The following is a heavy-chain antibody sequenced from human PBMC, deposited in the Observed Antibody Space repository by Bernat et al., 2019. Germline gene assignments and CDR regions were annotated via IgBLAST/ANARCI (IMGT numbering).Heavy chain of an antibody. CDR2: IYYSGST. CDR3: ARNGYCSGGSCKASVYAFDI. D-gene: IGHD2-15*01. Sequence: QVQLQESGPGLVKPSETLSLTCTVSGGSVSSGSYYWSWIRQPPGKGLEWIGYIYYSGSTNYNPSLKSRVTISVDTSKNQFSLKLSSVTAADTAVYYCARNGYCSGGSCKASVYAFDIWGQGTMVTVSS. CDR1: GGSVSSGSYY. J-gene: IGHJ3*02. V-gene: IGHV4-61*01.